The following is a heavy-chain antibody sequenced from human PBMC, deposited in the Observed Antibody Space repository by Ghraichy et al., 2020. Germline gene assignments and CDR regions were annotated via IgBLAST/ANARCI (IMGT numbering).Heavy chain of an antibody. J-gene: IGHJ4*02. D-gene: IGHD1-14*01. CDR1: GFVFSSYG. V-gene: IGHV3-30*02. CDR2: IRFDGSQN. Sequence: GGSLRLSCSVSGFVFSSYGMHWVRQAPGKGLGWVAFIRFDGSQNYYADSVKGRFTISRDNSKNTLFLQMKSLRPEDTAVYYCAKLRKGTTIGRDYWGQGTLVTVSS. CDR3: AKLRKGTTIGRDY.